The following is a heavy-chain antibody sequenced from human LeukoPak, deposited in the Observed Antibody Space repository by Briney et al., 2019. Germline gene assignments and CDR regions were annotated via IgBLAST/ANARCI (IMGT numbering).Heavy chain of an antibody. CDR2: IYPGDSDI. D-gene: IGHD2-15*01. CDR3: ARQEYCSGGSCYTWFDP. CDR1: GYRFSNYW. V-gene: IGHV5-51*01. J-gene: IGHJ5*02. Sequence: GESLKISCKGSGYRFSNYWIGWVRHMPGKGLEWMGMIYPGDSDIRYSPSFQGHVTISADKSISTAYLQWSSLKASDTAMYYCARQEYCSGGSCYTWFDPWGQGTLVTVSS.